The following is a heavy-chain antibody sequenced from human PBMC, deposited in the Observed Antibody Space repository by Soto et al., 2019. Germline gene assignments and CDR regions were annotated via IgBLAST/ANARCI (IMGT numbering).Heavy chain of an antibody. D-gene: IGHD4-17*01. CDR3: ARGLYGDLNWFDP. J-gene: IGHJ5*02. Sequence: SETLSLTCTVSGGSISSYYWSWIRQPPGKGLEWIGYIYYSGSTNYNPSLKSRVTISVDTSKNQFSLRLSSVTAADTAVYYCARGLYGDLNWFDPWGQGTLVTVSS. V-gene: IGHV4-59*01. CDR1: GGSISSYY. CDR2: IYYSGST.